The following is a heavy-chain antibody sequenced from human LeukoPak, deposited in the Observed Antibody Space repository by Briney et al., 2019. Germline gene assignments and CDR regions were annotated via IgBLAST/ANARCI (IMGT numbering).Heavy chain of an antibody. V-gene: IGHV3-33*01. CDR2: IWFDGSNK. CDR1: GFPFSNYD. CDR3: ASSAGALIDC. Sequence: GSLRLSCAGSGFPFSNYDLPWVRQASGKGLEWVAVIWFDGSNKFYADSVKGRFTISRDNSKNTLYLQMNSLRAEDTAVYYCASSAGALIDCWGQGTLVIVSS. J-gene: IGHJ4*02. D-gene: IGHD6-19*01.